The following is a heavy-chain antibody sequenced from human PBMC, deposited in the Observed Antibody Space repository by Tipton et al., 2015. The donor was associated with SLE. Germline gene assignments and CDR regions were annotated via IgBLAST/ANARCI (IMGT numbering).Heavy chain of an antibody. V-gene: IGHV4-61*09. J-gene: IGHJ2*01. D-gene: IGHD4-11*01. CDR1: GGSVSSGSFH. CDR2: ISTSGST. CDR3: AREFLNPVTTVHYYFDL. Sequence: LRLSCTVSGGSVSSGSFHWSWIRQPAEKGLEWIGQISTSGSTNYNPSLNSRVTISVDTSKNQFSLNLSSVTAADTAVYYCAREFLNPVTTVHYYFDLWGRGTLVTVSS.